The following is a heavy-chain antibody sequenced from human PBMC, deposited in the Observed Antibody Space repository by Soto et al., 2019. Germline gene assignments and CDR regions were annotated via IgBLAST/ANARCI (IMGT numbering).Heavy chain of an antibody. CDR3: AREDYYYDSSGSH. CDR1: GGYISGINW. D-gene: IGHD3-22*01. Sequence: PSEIQSLTYAVSGGYISGINWWYWVRQPPGKGLEWIGEIYYSGSTYYNPSLKSRVTISVDTSKNQFSLKLSSVTAADTAVYYCAREDYYYDSSGSHWGQGTLVTVSS. V-gene: IGHV4-4*02. CDR2: IYYSGST. J-gene: IGHJ4*02.